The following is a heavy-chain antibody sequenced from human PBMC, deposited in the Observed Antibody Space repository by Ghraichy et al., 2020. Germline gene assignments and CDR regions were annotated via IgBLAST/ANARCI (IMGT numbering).Heavy chain of an antibody. Sequence: SVKVSCKASGGTFSSYAISWVRQAPGQGLEWMGGIIPIFGTTNYAQKFQGRVTITADESTSTAYMELSSLRSEDTAVYYCARTNPDPVTGTSEYFDYWGQGTLVTVSS. CDR3: ARTNPDPVTGTSEYFDY. V-gene: IGHV1-69*13. D-gene: IGHD1-20*01. J-gene: IGHJ4*02. CDR1: GGTFSSYA. CDR2: IIPIFGTT.